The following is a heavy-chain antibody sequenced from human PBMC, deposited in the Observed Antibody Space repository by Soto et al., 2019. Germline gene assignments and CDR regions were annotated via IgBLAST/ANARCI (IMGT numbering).Heavy chain of an antibody. CDR1: GGSISNYY. D-gene: IGHD6-13*01. J-gene: IGHJ4*02. CDR3: AGASSPYYFDY. Sequence: PSETLSLTCTVSGGSISNYYWSWIRQPPGKGLEWIGYVYYSGSTNYNPSLRSRVTISVNTSKSQFSLQLSSVTAADTAVYYCAGASSPYYFDYWGQETLVTVSS. V-gene: IGHV4-59*08. CDR2: VYYSGST.